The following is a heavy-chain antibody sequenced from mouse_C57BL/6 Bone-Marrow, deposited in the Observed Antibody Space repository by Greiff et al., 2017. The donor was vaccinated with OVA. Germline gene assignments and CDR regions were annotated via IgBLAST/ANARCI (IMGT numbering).Heavy chain of an antibody. V-gene: IGHV1-80*01. J-gene: IGHJ3*01. Sequence: QVQLQQSGAELVKPGASVKISCKASGYAFSSYWMNWVKQRPGKGLEWIGQIYPGDGDTTYNGKFKGKATLTADKSSSTAYMQLSSLTAEDSAVYFCARGEFGGGFAYWGQGTLVTVSA. CDR1: GYAFSSYW. CDR3: ARGEFGGGFAY. CDR2: IYPGDGDT. D-gene: IGHD1-1*02.